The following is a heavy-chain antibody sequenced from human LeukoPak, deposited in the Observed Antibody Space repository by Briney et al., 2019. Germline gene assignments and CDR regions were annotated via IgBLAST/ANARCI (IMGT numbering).Heavy chain of an antibody. CDR1: GGPITNYY. J-gene: IGHJ4*02. CDR3: ARGYCTNAACSLGPTQA. D-gene: IGHD2-8*01. V-gene: IGHV4-59*01. CDR2: SYYNGNT. Sequence: PSETLSLTCTVSGGPITNYYWSWIRQPPGKGLEWIGFSYYNGNTNYNPSLKSRVTISVDMSKNQFSLSLRSVTAADTAVYYCARGYCTNAACSLGPTQAWGQGILVTVSS.